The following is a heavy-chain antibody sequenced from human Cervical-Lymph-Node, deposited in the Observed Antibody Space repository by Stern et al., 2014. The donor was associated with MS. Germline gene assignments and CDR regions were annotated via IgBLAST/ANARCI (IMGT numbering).Heavy chain of an antibody. CDR2: IWNNESNP. Sequence: VQLVESGGGVVQPGGSLRLSCAASGFSFSRYAMHWVRQAPGKGLEWVALIWNNESNPSYADAVTGRFTISRNKYKNTLDLQMNSMRAEDTAVYYCASAYSSSHYYFDYWGQGTLVTVSS. V-gene: IGHV3-33*01. CDR3: ASAYSSSHYYFDY. D-gene: IGHD6-13*01. J-gene: IGHJ4*02. CDR1: GFSFSRYA.